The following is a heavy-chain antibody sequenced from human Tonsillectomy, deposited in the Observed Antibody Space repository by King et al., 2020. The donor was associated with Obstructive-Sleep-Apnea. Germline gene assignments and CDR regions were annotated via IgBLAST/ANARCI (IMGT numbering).Heavy chain of an antibody. J-gene: IGHJ6*02. CDR3: ASGGPRTQGGEEYYYYGMDV. CDR2: INPNSGGT. CDR1: GYTFTGYY. V-gene: IGHV1-2*02. Sequence: VQLVESGAEVKKPGASVKVSCKASGYTFTGYYMHWVRQAPGQGLEWMGWINPNSGGTNYAQKFQGRVTMTRDTSISTAYMELSRLRSDETAVYYCASGGPRTQGGEEYYYYGMDVWGQGTTVTVSS. D-gene: IGHD3-16*01.